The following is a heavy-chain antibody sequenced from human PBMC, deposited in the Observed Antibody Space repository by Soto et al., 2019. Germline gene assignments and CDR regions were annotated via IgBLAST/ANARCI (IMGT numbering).Heavy chain of an antibody. CDR1: GFTFSDHY. CDR2: VRKKVNSYTT. V-gene: IGHV3-72*01. Sequence: QPGGSLRLSCAASGFTFSDHYMDWVRQAPGKGLEWVGRVRKKVNSYTTEYAASVKGRFTISRDDSKNSLFLQMNSLKTDDTAVYYCVRVASGFYFDHWGQGTPVTVSS. CDR3: VRVASGFYFDH. D-gene: IGHD3-3*01. J-gene: IGHJ4*02.